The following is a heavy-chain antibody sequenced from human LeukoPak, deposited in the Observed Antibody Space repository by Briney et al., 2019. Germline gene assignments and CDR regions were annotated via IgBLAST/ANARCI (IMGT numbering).Heavy chain of an antibody. CDR2: VYYSGST. Sequence: PSETLSLTCTVSGGSISSSTYYWGWIRQPPGKGLEWVGNVYYSGSTYYNPSLKSRVTISVDTSKRHFSLKLTSVTAADTAVYYCARGSYDVLTGYSTLGEYWGQGTPVTVSS. J-gene: IGHJ4*02. CDR1: GGSISSSTYY. D-gene: IGHD3-9*01. CDR3: ARGSYDVLTGYSTLGEY. V-gene: IGHV4-39*02.